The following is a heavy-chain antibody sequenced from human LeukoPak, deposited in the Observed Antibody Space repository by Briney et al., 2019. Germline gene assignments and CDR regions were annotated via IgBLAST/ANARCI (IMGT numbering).Heavy chain of an antibody. CDR1: GGSISSYY. Sequence: SETLSLTCTVSGGSISSYYWSWIRQPPGRGLEWIGYIYYSGYTNYNPSLKSRVTISVDTSKNQFSLKLSSVTAADTAVYYCARDQSEAGIRRWGGFDPWGQGTLVTVSS. D-gene: IGHD6-19*01. V-gene: IGHV4-59*12. CDR3: ARDQSEAGIRRWGGFDP. CDR2: IYYSGYT. J-gene: IGHJ5*02.